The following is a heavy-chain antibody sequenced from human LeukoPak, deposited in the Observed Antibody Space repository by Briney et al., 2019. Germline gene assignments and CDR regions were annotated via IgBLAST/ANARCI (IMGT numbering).Heavy chain of an antibody. CDR3: ARERGIRALYFDN. V-gene: IGHV3-30*04. CDR2: TSSDGDK. D-gene: IGHD3-16*01. J-gene: IGHJ4*02. CDR1: GFTFISYT. Sequence: PGRSLRLSCAASGFTFISYTMHWVRQAPGKGQEWVALTSSDGDKYFADSVQGRFTISRDNSRNTVYLQLGSLRPDDTAVYYCARERGIRALYFDNWGQGTPVTVSS.